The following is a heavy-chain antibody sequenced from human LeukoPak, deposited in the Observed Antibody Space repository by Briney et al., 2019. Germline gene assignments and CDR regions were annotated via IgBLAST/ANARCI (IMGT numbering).Heavy chain of an antibody. CDR1: GFTFSRYS. J-gene: IGHJ4*02. CDR3: ARGPTPYGSGSYSDNYFDY. V-gene: IGHV3-48*04. Sequence: GGSLRLSCAASGFTFSRYSMNWVRQAPGKGLEWVSYISSGTSTVHYADSVKGRFTISRDNAKNSLYLQMNSLRAEDTAVYYCARGPTPYGSGSYSDNYFDYWGQGTLVTVSS. CDR2: ISSGTSTV. D-gene: IGHD3-10*01.